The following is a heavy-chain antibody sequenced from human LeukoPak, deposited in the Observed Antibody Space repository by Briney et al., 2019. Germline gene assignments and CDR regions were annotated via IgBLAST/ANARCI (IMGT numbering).Heavy chain of an antibody. CDR1: GGSISSGSYY. Sequence: PSETLSLTCTVSGGSISSGSYYWSWIRQPAGMGLEWIGRIYTSGSTNYNPSLKSRVTISVDTSKNQFSLKLSSVTAADTAVYYCAREYYDFWSGKRTYFDYWGQGTLVTVSS. V-gene: IGHV4-61*02. D-gene: IGHD3-3*01. J-gene: IGHJ4*02. CDR3: AREYYDFWSGKRTYFDY. CDR2: IYTSGST.